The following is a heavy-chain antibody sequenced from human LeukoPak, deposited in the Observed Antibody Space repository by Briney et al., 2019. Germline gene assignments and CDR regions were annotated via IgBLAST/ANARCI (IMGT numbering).Heavy chain of an antibody. J-gene: IGHJ3*02. D-gene: IGHD7-27*01. V-gene: IGHV4-59*01. CDR3: ARTAWGSAFDI. Sequence: SETLSLTCIVSDDSIRDYYWSWIRQPPGKGLEWFGYIYYTGSTLYNPSLESRVTISIDTSKNQFSLNLTSVTTADTAIYYCARTAWGSAFDIWGRGTMVTVSS. CDR2: IYYTGST. CDR1: DDSIRDYY.